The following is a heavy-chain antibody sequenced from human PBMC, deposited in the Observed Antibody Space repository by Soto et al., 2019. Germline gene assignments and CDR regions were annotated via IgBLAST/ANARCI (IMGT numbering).Heavy chain of an antibody. CDR1: GFTLGNYW. Sequence: EVQLVESGGGLVQSGGSLRLSCAASGFTLGNYWMHWVRQAPGKGLVWVSRINDYGTTINYAESVEGRFIISRDDAKSEVYLQMNNLRAEDSAVYYCARGGLDPFDYWGQGAQVTVSS. CDR3: ARGGLDPFDY. D-gene: IGHD1-1*01. V-gene: IGHV3-74*01. J-gene: IGHJ4*02. CDR2: INDYGTTI.